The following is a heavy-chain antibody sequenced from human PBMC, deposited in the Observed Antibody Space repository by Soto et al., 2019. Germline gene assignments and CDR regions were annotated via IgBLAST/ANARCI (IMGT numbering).Heavy chain of an antibody. D-gene: IGHD1-7*01. J-gene: IGHJ6*02. V-gene: IGHV1-2*02. CDR1: GYTFTVSY. Sequence: VPVKVSCKASGYTFTVSYMHWVRQAPVQELEWMGWINPNSGSTNYAQKFQGRVTMTRDTSISTAYMELSRLRSDDTAVYYCARKLELRGSYYYYYDMDVWGQGTTVTVSS. CDR3: ARKLELRGSYYYYYDMDV. CDR2: INPNSGST.